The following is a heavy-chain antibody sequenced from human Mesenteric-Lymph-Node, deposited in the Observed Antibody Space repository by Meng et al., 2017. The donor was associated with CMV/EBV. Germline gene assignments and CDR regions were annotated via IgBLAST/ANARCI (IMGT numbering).Heavy chain of an antibody. Sequence: GGSLKISCAASGFTFRSYAMSWVRQAPGKGLEWVSGISGSGDNTYYADSVKGRFTISRDNSKNTLYLQMNSLRAEDTAVYYCAKEVTIFGVVRYGLDVWGQGTTVTVSS. CDR1: GFTFRSYA. D-gene: IGHD3-3*01. V-gene: IGHV3-23*01. J-gene: IGHJ6*02. CDR2: ISGSGDNT. CDR3: AKEVTIFGVVRYGLDV.